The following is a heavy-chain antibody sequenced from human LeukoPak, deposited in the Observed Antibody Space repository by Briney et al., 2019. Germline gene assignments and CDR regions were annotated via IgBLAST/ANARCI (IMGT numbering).Heavy chain of an antibody. J-gene: IGHJ3*01. D-gene: IGHD5-18*01. V-gene: IGHV3-23*01. CDR3: VKDIQLST. CDR2: IGSSGGST. CDR1: GFNFITAA. Sequence: PGGSLRLSCAASGFNFITAAMTWVRQAPGKGLEWVSFIGSSGGSTYYADSVKGRLTLSRANSNHTLSLQMNSLRVEDTAIYYCVKDIQLSTWGLGTMVTVSS.